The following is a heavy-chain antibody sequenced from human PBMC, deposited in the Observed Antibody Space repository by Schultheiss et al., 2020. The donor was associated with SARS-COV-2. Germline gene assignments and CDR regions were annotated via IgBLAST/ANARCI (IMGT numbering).Heavy chain of an antibody. V-gene: IGHV3-33*03. CDR1: GFTFSSYG. CDR2: IWYDGSNK. CDR3: ARGGSVVVAYYFDY. Sequence: GGSLRLSCAASGFTFSSYGMHWVRQAPGKGLEWVAVIWYDGSNKYYADSVKGRFTISRDNAKNSLYLQMNSLRAEDTAVYYCARGGSVVVAYYFDYWGQGTLVTVSS. J-gene: IGHJ4*02. D-gene: IGHD2-15*01.